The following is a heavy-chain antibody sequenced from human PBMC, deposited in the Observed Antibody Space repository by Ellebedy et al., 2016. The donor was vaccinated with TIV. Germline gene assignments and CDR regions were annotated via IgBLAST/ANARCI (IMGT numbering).Heavy chain of an antibody. J-gene: IGHJ4*02. CDR2: ISSSSSTI. Sequence: PGGSLRLSCAASGFTFSSSSMNWVRPAQGKGLEWVSYISSSSSTIYYADSVKGRFTISRDNDKNSLYLQMNSLRAEDTAVYYCARPSTVGATLCFDYWGRGTLVTVSS. CDR3: ARPSTVGATLCFDY. CDR1: GFTFSSSS. D-gene: IGHD1-26*01. V-gene: IGHV3-48*01.